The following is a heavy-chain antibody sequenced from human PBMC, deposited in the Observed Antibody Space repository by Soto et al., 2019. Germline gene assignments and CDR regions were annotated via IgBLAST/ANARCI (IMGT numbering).Heavy chain of an antibody. D-gene: IGHD2-15*01. CDR3: ARGMDIVVVVAAKNYGMDV. CDR2: IIPIFGTA. V-gene: IGHV1-69*13. CDR1: GGTFSSYA. Sequence: VASVKVSCKASGGTFSSYAISWVRQAPGQGLEWMGGIIPIFGTANYAQKFQGRVTITADESTSTAYMELSSLRSEDTAVYYCARGMDIVVVVAAKNYGMDVWGQGTTVTVSS. J-gene: IGHJ6*02.